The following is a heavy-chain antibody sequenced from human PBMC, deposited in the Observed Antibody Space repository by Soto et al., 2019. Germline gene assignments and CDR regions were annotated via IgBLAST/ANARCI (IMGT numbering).Heavy chain of an antibody. Sequence: VGSLRLSCVASGFTFSLYSMHWVRQAPGKGLEWVAVISHDGGNEYYADSVKGRFTISRDNSANTVYLEMNTLRVEDTAVFYCARDRPGGYGYSWDDYLYYYGMDVWGQGTTVTVSS. J-gene: IGHJ6*02. CDR1: GFTFSLYS. CDR2: ISHDGGNE. CDR3: ARDRPGGYGYSWDDYLYYYGMDV. D-gene: IGHD5-12*01. V-gene: IGHV3-30-3*01.